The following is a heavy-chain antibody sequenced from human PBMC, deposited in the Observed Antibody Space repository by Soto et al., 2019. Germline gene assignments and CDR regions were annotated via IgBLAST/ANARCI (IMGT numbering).Heavy chain of an antibody. J-gene: IGHJ4*02. CDR2: IWYDGSNK. Sequence: GESLKISCAASGFTFSSYGMHWVRQAPGKGLEWVAVIWYDGSNKYYADSVKGRFTISRDNSKNTLYLQMNSLRAEDTAVYYCARGGSVVVPAATQDYWGQGTLVTVSS. D-gene: IGHD2-2*01. V-gene: IGHV3-33*01. CDR1: GFTFSSYG. CDR3: ARGGSVVVPAATQDY.